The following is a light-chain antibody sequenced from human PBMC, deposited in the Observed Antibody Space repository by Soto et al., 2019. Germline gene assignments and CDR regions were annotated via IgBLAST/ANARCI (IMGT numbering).Light chain of an antibody. Sequence: EIVMTPSPATLSVSPGERATLSCRASQSVSSNLAWYQQKPGQAPRLLIYDASTRATGVPARFSGSGSGTEFTLTISSLQSEDFAVYYCQQYGSSPRTFGQGTRLEIK. J-gene: IGKJ5*01. CDR1: QSVSSN. CDR2: DAS. CDR3: QQYGSSPRT. V-gene: IGKV3-15*01.